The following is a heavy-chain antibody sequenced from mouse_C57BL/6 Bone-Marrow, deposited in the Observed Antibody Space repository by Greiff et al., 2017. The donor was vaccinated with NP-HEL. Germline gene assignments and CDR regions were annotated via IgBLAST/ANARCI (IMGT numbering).Heavy chain of an antibody. CDR2: SRNKANDYTT. Sequence: EVMLVESGGGLVQSGRSLRLSCATSGFTFSDFYMEWVRQAPGKGLEWIAASRNKANDYTTEYSSSVKGRFIVSRDTSQSILYLQMNALRAEDTAIYYCARDAKLGHYYAMDYWGQGTSVTVSS. CDR1: GFTFSDFY. V-gene: IGHV7-1*01. D-gene: IGHD4-1*01. J-gene: IGHJ4*01. CDR3: ARDAKLGHYYAMDY.